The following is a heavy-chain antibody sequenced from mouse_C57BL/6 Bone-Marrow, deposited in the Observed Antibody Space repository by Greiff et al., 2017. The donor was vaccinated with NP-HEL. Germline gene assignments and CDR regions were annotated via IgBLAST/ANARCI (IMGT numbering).Heavy chain of an antibody. Sequence: VKLQESGAELVKPGASVKMSCKASGYTFTSYWITWVKQRPGQGLEWIGDIYPGSGSTNYNEQFKSKATLTVDTSSSTAYMQLSSLTSEDSAVYYCARYDGYYVRDWFAYWGQGTLVTVSA. J-gene: IGHJ3*01. CDR1: GYTFTSYW. CDR3: ARYDGYYVRDWFAY. CDR2: IYPGSGST. D-gene: IGHD2-3*01. V-gene: IGHV1-55*01.